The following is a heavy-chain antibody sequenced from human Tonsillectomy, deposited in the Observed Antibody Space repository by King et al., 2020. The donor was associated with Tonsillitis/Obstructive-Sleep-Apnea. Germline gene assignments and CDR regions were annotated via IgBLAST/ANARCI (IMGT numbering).Heavy chain of an antibody. Sequence: VQLPQWGAGLLKPSETLSLTCAVYGGSFSGYYWSWIRQPPGKGLEWIGEINHSGGTNYNPSLKSRVTISVDTSRNQVSLKLSSVTAVDTAVYYCATDYDMLTAYYYWGQGTLVTVSS. CDR2: INHSGGT. J-gene: IGHJ4*02. V-gene: IGHV4-34*01. CDR1: GGSFSGYY. D-gene: IGHD3-9*01. CDR3: ATDYDMLTAYYY.